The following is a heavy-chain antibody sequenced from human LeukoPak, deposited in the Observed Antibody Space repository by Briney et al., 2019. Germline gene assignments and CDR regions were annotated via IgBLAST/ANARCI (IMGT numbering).Heavy chain of an antibody. CDR3: AALVGGTTMDY. Sequence: SETLSLTCSVSDGSTSGYYWSWIRQPPGKGLEWIGYLYYTGSTNYNPSLKSRVTMSLDTSKNQFSLNLTSVTAADTAVYFCAALVGGTTMDYWGQGILVAVSS. CDR2: LYYTGST. J-gene: IGHJ4*02. CDR1: DGSTSGYY. V-gene: IGHV4-59*08. D-gene: IGHD1-26*01.